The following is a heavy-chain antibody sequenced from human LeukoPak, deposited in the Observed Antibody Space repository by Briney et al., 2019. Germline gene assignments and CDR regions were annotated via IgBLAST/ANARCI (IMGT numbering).Heavy chain of an antibody. V-gene: IGHV3-30*18. J-gene: IGHJ4*02. CDR1: GFTFSSYG. CDR3: AKVGSGSYYVFDY. Sequence: GRSLRLSCAASGFTFSSYGMHWVRQAPGKGLEWVAVISYDGSNKYYADSVKGRFTISRDNSKNTLYLQMNSLRAEDTAVCYCAKVGSGSYYVFDYWGQGTLVTVSS. CDR2: ISYDGSNK. D-gene: IGHD1-26*01.